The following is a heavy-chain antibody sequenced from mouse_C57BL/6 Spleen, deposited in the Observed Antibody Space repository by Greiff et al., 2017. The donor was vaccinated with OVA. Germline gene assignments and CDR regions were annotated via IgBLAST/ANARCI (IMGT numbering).Heavy chain of an antibody. CDR2: IYPGNSDT. J-gene: IGHJ2*01. V-gene: IGHV1-5*01. CDR1: GYTFTSYW. CDR3: TRGGGLYGSSSGNY. D-gene: IGHD1-1*01. Sequence: EVQLQQSGTVLARPGASVKMSCKTSGYTFTSYWMHWVKQRPGQGLEWIGAIYPGNSDTSYNQKFKGKAKLTAVTSASTAYMELSSLTNEDSAVYYGTRGGGLYGSSSGNYWGQGTTLTVSS.